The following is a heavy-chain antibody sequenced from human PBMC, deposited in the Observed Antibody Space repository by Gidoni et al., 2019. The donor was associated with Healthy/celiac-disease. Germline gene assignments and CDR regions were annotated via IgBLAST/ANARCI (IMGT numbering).Heavy chain of an antibody. CDR1: GFTFADYT. J-gene: IGHJ6*02. CDR3: AKDIRPLWFGESLDYGMDV. Sequence: EVQLVQSVGFVVQPGGSLRLSCAASGFTFADYTVHCVRQAPGKGLECVSIISWDGGSTYYADSVKGRFTISRDNSKNSLYLQMNSMRTEDTALYYCAKDIRPLWFGESLDYGMDVWGQGTTVTVSS. V-gene: IGHV3-43*01. CDR2: ISWDGGST. D-gene: IGHD3-10*01.